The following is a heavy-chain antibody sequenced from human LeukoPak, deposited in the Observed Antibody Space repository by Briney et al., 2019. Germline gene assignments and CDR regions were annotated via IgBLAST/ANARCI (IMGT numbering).Heavy chain of an antibody. Sequence: GGSLRLSCAASGFTVSSNYMSWVRQAPGKGLEWVSVVYSGGSTYYADSVKGRFTISRDNSKNTLYLQMNSLRAEDTAVYYCARASIAAAAPPFDYWGQGTLVTVSS. CDR1: GFTVSSNY. J-gene: IGHJ4*02. V-gene: IGHV3-66*01. CDR3: ARASIAAAAPPFDY. CDR2: VYSGGST. D-gene: IGHD6-13*01.